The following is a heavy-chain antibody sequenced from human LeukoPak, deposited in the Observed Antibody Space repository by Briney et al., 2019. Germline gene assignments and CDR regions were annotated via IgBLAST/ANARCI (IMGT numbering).Heavy chain of an antibody. CDR1: GYSITTYG. D-gene: IGHD4-17*01. Sequence: ASVKVSCKTSGYSITTYGISWVRQAPGKGLEWMGWINTWNDNTNYAQKFQGRVTMTTDTSTSTAYMELRSLRSDDTGVYYCGRGAYDFGDYGVTNHYSYMDVWGGGTTVTVSS. CDR2: INTWNDNT. J-gene: IGHJ6*03. CDR3: GRGAYDFGDYGVTNHYSYMDV. V-gene: IGHV1-18*01.